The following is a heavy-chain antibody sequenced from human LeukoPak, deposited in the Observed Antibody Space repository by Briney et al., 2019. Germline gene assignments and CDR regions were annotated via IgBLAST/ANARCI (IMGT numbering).Heavy chain of an antibody. CDR2: INSDGSST. Sequence: GGSLRLSCAATGFTFSRYCMHVVRQAPGKGLVWVSRINSDGSSTSYADSVKGRFTISRDNAKNTLYLQMNSLRAEDTAVYYCAREGYHDSSAPSRFDPWGQGTLVTVSS. CDR1: GFTFSRYC. CDR3: AREGYHDSSAPSRFDP. J-gene: IGHJ5*02. V-gene: IGHV3-74*01. D-gene: IGHD3-22*01.